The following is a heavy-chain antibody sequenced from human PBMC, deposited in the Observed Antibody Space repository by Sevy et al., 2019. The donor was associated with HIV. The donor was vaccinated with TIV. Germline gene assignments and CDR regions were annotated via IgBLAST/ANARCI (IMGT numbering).Heavy chain of an antibody. CDR1: GGSISSGDYY. Sequence: SETLSLTCTVSGGSISSGDYYWSWIRQPPGKGLEWIGYIYYSGSTYYNPSLKSRVTISVDTSKNQFSLKLSSVTAADTAVYYCARIPISSSSSDGEYYFDYWGQGTLVTVSS. CDR3: ARIPISSSSSDGEYYFDY. D-gene: IGHD6-6*01. V-gene: IGHV4-30-4*01. CDR2: IYYSGST. J-gene: IGHJ4*02.